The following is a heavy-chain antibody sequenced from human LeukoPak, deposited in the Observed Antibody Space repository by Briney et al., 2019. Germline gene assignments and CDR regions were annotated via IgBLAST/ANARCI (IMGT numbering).Heavy chain of an antibody. CDR1: GGSISSYY. D-gene: IGHD5-18*01. CDR3: ARRDRYSSGQFDH. V-gene: IGHV4-59*04. J-gene: IGHJ4*02. Sequence: PSETLSLTCTVSGGSISSYYWSWIRQPPGKGLEWIGSIHYTGSTYHNPSLKNRVTMSIDTSKNQFSLKVNSVTATDTAVYYCARRDRYSSGQFDHWGQGTLVTVSS. CDR2: IHYTGST.